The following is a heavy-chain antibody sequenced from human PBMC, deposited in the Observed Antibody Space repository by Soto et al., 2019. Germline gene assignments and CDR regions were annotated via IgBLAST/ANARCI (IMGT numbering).Heavy chain of an antibody. J-gene: IGHJ6*02. CDR2: ISYDGSNK. CDR3: AKGVGSFSNYYGMDV. D-gene: IGHD3-10*01. CDR1: GFTFSSYG. Sequence: GGSLRLSCAASGFTFSSYGMHWVRQAPGKGLEWVAVISYDGSNKYYADSVKGRFTISRDNSKNTLYLQMNSLRAEDTAVYYCAKGVGSFSNYYGMDVWGQGTTVTVSS. V-gene: IGHV3-30*18.